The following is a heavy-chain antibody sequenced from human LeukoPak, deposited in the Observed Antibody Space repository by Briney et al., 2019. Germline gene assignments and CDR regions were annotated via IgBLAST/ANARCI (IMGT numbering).Heavy chain of an antibody. Sequence: SETLSLTCAVYGGSFSGYYWSWIRQPPGKGLEWIGEINHSGSTNYDPSLKSRVTISVDTSKNQFSLKLSSVTAADTAVYYCARGQGPYGDYGGGSNWFDPWGQGTLVTVSS. CDR1: GGSFSGYY. CDR2: INHSGST. D-gene: IGHD4-17*01. CDR3: ARGQGPYGDYGGGSNWFDP. J-gene: IGHJ5*02. V-gene: IGHV4-34*01.